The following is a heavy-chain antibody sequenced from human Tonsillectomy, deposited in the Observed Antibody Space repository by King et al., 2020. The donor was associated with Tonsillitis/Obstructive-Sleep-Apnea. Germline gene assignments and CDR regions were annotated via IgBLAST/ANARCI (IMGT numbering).Heavy chain of an antibody. Sequence: QLVQSGAEVKKPGESLKISCKGSGYSFTSYWIGWVRQMPGKGLEWVGIIYPGDSDTRYSPAFQGQVTISADKSISTAYLQWSSLKASDTAMYYCARRRQDSSGPEWVYFDYWGQGTLVTVSS. D-gene: IGHD6-19*01. CDR1: GYSFTSYW. CDR2: IYPGDSDT. J-gene: IGHJ4*02. CDR3: ARRRQDSSGPEWVYFDY. V-gene: IGHV5-51*03.